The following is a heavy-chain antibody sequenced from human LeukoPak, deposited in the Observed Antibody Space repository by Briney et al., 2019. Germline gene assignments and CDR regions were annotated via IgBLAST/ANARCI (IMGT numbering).Heavy chain of an antibody. J-gene: IGHJ4*02. CDR1: GYSISSGYY. CDR2: IYHSGST. Sequence: SETLSLTCTVSGYSISSGYYWGWIRPPPGKGLEWIGSIYHSGSTYYNPSLKSRVTISVDTSKNQFSLKLSSVTAADTAVYYCARGASGGYGVYYFDYWGQGTLVTVSS. D-gene: IGHD3-10*01. V-gene: IGHV4-38-2*02. CDR3: ARGASGGYGVYYFDY.